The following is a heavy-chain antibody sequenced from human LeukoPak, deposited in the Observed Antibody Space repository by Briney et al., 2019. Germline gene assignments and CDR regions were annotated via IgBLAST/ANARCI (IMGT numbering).Heavy chain of an antibody. V-gene: IGHV3-23*01. CDR1: GFTFSSYA. Sequence: GGSLRLSCAASGFTFSSYAMSWVRQAPGQGLEWVSAISGSAGSTYYADSVKGRFTISRDNSKNTLYLQMNSLRAEDTAVYYCAKTDRYYDILTGGYFDYWGQGTLVTVSS. CDR3: AKTDRYYDILTGGYFDY. D-gene: IGHD3-9*01. CDR2: ISGSAGST. J-gene: IGHJ4*02.